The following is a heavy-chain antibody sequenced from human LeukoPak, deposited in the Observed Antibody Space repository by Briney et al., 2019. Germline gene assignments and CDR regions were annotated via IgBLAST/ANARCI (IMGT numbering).Heavy chain of an antibody. V-gene: IGHV4-59*01. CDR1: GGSISSDY. CDR3: ARRKRSGCSSTSCLLNWFDP. J-gene: IGHJ5*02. CDR2: IYYSGSA. Sequence: SETLSLTCTVSGGSISSDYCSWIRQPPRKGLEWIGGIYYSGSANYNPSLKSRVTISVDTSKNQFSLKLSSVTAADTAVYYCARRKRSGCSSTSCLLNWFDPWGQGTLVTVSS. D-gene: IGHD2-2*01.